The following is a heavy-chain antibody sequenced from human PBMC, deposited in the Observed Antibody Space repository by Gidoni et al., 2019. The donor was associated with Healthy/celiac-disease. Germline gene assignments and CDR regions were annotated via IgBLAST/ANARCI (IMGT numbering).Heavy chain of an antibody. CDR2: INHSGRT. J-gene: IGHJ4*02. V-gene: IGHV4-34*01. D-gene: IGHD6-13*01. Sequence: QLQLQQWGAGLLKPSETLSLTCAVSGGSFSGYYCSWIRQPPGKGLEWIGEINHSGRTNYNPSLKSRVTISVDTSKNQFSLKLSSVTAADTAVYYCARVSGRRKPQHSFEQQLVRFDYWGQGTLVTVSS. CDR3: ARVSGRRKPQHSFEQQLVRFDY. CDR1: GGSFSGYY.